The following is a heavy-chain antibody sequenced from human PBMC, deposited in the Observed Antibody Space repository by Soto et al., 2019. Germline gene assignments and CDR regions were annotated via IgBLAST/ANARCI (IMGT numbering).Heavy chain of an antibody. D-gene: IGHD3-3*01. CDR2: IYYSGST. J-gene: IGHJ4*02. V-gene: IGHV4-31*03. Sequence: QVQLQESGPGLMKPSQTLSLICSVSGGSVSSGLYYWNWIRQHPGRGLEWIGSIYYSGSTYYSPSLKSRVTISVDTSRNQFSLKLSSVTAADTAVYYCARTSRSGYYLSVRYFDYWGQGTLVTVSS. CDR1: GGSVSSGLYY. CDR3: ARTSRSGYYLSVRYFDY.